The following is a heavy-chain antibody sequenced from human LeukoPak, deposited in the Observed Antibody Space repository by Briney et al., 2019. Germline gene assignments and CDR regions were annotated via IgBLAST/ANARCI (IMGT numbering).Heavy chain of an antibody. V-gene: IGHV4-34*01. CDR2: IKHSGST. CDR3: ARGGLIVVVTAIRGAFDI. Sequence: SETLSLTCAVYGGSFSGDYWSWIRQPPGKGLEWIGEIKHSGSTNYNPPLKSRVTISLATSKHQSSLKLSSVTAADTAVYYGARGGLIVVVTAIRGAFDIWGQGTMVTVSS. J-gene: IGHJ3*02. CDR1: GGSFSGDY. D-gene: IGHD2-21*02.